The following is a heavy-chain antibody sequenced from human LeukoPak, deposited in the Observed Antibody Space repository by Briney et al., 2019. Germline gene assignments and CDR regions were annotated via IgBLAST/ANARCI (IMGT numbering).Heavy chain of an antibody. V-gene: IGHV4-34*01. CDR2: INHSGST. J-gene: IGHJ4*02. CDR1: GFTFSSYA. D-gene: IGHD6-19*01. Sequence: GSLRLSCAASGFTFSSYAMSWVRQAPGKGLEWIGEINHSGSTNYNPSLKSRVTISVDTSKNQFSLKLSSVTAADTAVYYCASEAPSIAVAGTGSGYWGQGTLVTVSS. CDR3: ASEAPSIAVAGTGSGY.